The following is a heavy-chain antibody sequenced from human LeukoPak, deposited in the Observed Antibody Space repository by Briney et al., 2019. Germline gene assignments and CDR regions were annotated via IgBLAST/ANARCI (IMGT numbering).Heavy chain of an antibody. CDR3: AREGAGTPSYYYYYGMDV. J-gene: IGHJ6*02. V-gene: IGHV3-53*01. CDR1: GFTVSSNY. D-gene: IGHD6-13*01. CDR2: IYSGGST. Sequence: GGSLRLSCAASGFTVSSNYMSWVRQAPGKGLEWVSVIYSGGSTYYADSVKGRFTISRDNSKNTLYLQMNSLRAEDTAVYYCAREGAGTPSYYYYYGMDVWGQGTTVTVSS.